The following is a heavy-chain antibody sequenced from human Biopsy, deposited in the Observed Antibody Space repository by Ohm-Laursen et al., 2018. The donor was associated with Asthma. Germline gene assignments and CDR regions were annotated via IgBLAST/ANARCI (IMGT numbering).Heavy chain of an antibody. Sequence: SETLSLTCSLSSGSGGYMRRGNYYWGWIRQPPGKGLEWIGSIYYSGTTYYNPSLESRATVSADTSKNQFSLKLTSVTAADTAVYYCVRGSSSWHHGPFHYYYGLDVWGQGTTATVSS. CDR2: IYYSGTT. D-gene: IGHD6-13*01. CDR1: SGSGGYMRRGNYY. CDR3: VRGSSSWHHGPFHYYYGLDV. J-gene: IGHJ6*02. V-gene: IGHV4-39*01.